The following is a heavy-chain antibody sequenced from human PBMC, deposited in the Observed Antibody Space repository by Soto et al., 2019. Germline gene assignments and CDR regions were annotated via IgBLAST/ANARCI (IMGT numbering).Heavy chain of an antibody. Sequence: EVQLLESGGGLVQPGGSLRLSCAASEFTFTSYAMSWVRQAPGKGLEWVSAVGSDGGSTYYADSVRGRFTVSRDNSQNTLYRQMNNLRAEDTAVYYCAKDVCGSGTFCHFDYWGQGTLVTVSS. V-gene: IGHV3-23*01. CDR2: VGSDGGST. CDR1: EFTFTSYA. D-gene: IGHD3-10*01. J-gene: IGHJ4*02. CDR3: AKDVCGSGTFCHFDY.